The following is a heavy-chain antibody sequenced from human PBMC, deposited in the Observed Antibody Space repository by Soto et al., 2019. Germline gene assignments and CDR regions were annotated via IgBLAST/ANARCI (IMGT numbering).Heavy chain of an antibody. Sequence: QVQLVQSGAEVKKPGASVKVSCKASGYTFTSYAMHWVRQAPGQRLEWMGWINAGNGNTKYSQKFQGRVTITRDTSASTAYMELCSLRSEDTAVYYCARVSSGWYRYFDLWGRGTLVTVSS. CDR1: GYTFTSYA. V-gene: IGHV1-3*01. CDR2: INAGNGNT. CDR3: ARVSSGWYRYFDL. D-gene: IGHD6-19*01. J-gene: IGHJ2*01.